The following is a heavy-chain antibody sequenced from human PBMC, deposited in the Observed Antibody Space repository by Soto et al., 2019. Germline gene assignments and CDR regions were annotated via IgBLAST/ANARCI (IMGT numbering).Heavy chain of an antibody. Sequence: QVQLVQSGAEVKKPGASVKVSCKASGYTFTSYGISWVRQAPGQGLEWMGWISAYNGNTNYAQKLQGRVTMPTDTFTSTAYMELRSLRSDDTAVYFCAREPDSVVLIPHDAFDIWGQGTMVTVSS. D-gene: IGHD3-22*01. J-gene: IGHJ3*02. CDR1: GYTFTSYG. CDR2: ISAYNGNT. CDR3: AREPDSVVLIPHDAFDI. V-gene: IGHV1-18*01.